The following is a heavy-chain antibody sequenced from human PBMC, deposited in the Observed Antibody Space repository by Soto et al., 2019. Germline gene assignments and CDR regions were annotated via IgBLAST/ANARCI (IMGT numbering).Heavy chain of an antibody. D-gene: IGHD3-10*01. J-gene: IGHJ6*02. V-gene: IGHV1-24*01. CDR3: ATGPGWFGELLSARRYYYYGMDV. Sequence: GASVKVSCKVSGYTLTELSMHWVRQVPGKGLEWMGGFDPEDGETIYAQKFQGRVTMTEDTSTDTAYMELSSLRSEDTAVYYCATGPGWFGELLSARRYYYYGMDVWGQGTTVTVSS. CDR1: GYTLTELS. CDR2: FDPEDGET.